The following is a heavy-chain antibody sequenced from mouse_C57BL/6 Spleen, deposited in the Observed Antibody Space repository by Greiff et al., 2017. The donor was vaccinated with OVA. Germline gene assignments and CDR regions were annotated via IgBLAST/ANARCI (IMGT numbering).Heavy chain of an antibody. J-gene: IGHJ1*03. Sequence: EVKLEESGGGLVQPGGSMKLSCVASGFTFSNYWMNWVRQSPEKGLEWVAQISLKSDNYATHSAESVKGRFTISRDDSKSSVYLQMNNLRAEDTGIYYCTRYYGKPFWYFDVWGTGTTVTVSS. CDR1: GFTFSNYW. D-gene: IGHD2-1*01. V-gene: IGHV6-3*01. CDR3: TRYYGKPFWYFDV. CDR2: ISLKSDNYAT.